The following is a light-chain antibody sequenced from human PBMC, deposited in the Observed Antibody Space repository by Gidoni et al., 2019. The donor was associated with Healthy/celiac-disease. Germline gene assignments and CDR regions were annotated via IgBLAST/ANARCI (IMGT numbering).Light chain of an antibody. V-gene: IGKV1-39*01. CDR3: QQSFSAPRT. J-gene: IGKJ1*01. CDR1: QSISSY. Sequence: DIQMNQSPSSLSASVGDRVTITCRAGQSISSYLNWYQQKPGKAPKLLIYSASSLQSGVPSRFSGSGSGTDFTLTISSLQPEDFATYYCQQSFSAPRTFAQGTKVEIK. CDR2: SAS.